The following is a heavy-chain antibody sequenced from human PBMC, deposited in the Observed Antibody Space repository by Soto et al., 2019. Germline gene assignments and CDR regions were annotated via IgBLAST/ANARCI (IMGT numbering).Heavy chain of an antibody. CDR2: IKWNSGTK. V-gene: IGHV3-9*01. Sequence: EAQLVESGGDLVQPGTSLRLSCAASGFTFDDYAMSWVRQVPGKGLEWVSGIKWNSGTKGYADSVKGRFTISRDNAKNSLYLQMSRLRADDTALYYCTKDRVALIRGWFDTWGQGIQVTVAA. J-gene: IGHJ5*02. D-gene: IGHD2-21*01. CDR1: GFTFDDYA. CDR3: TKDRVALIRGWFDT.